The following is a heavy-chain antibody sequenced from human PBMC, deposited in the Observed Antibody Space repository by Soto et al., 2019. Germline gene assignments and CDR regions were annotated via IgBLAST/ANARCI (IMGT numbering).Heavy chain of an antibody. J-gene: IGHJ5*01. CDR1: GFTFSSYA. D-gene: IGHD6-19*01. CDR2: ISGSGGST. CDR3: ASRPRGSVAGTLDS. Sequence: GGSLRLSCAASGFTFSSYAMSWVRQAPGKGLEWVSAISGSGGSTYFADSVQGRFSISRDNSKSTLCLQMNSLSVEDTAIYYCASRPRGSVAGTLDSWGQGSLVTVSS. V-gene: IGHV3-23*01.